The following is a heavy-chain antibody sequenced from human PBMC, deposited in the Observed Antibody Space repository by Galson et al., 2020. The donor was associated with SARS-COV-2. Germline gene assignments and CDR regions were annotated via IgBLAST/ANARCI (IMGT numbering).Heavy chain of an antibody. CDR3: ARPYSGSYLAYFDY. Sequence: GGSLRLPCAAPGFTFSSYAMHWVRQAPGKGLEWVAVISYDGSNKYYADSVKGRFTISRDNSKNTLYLQMNSLRAEDTAVYYCARPYSGSYLAYFDYWGQGTLVTVSP. V-gene: IGHV3-30*04. CDR1: GFTFSSYA. D-gene: IGHD1-26*01. J-gene: IGHJ4*02. CDR2: ISYDGSNK.